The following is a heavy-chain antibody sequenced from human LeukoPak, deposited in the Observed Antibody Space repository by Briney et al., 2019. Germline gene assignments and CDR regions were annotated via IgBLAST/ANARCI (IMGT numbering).Heavy chain of an antibody. D-gene: IGHD3-3*01. V-gene: IGHV3-53*01. CDR1: GFTVSSNY. CDR2: IYSGGST. J-gene: IGHJ6*02. Sequence: GGSLRLSCAASGFTVSSNYMSWVRQAPGKGLEWVSVIYSGGSTHYADSVKGRFTISRDNSKNTLYLQMNSLRAEDTAVYYCARTYYDFWSGYYTRNYYYYGMDVWGQGTTVTVSS. CDR3: ARTYYDFWSGYYTRNYYYYGMDV.